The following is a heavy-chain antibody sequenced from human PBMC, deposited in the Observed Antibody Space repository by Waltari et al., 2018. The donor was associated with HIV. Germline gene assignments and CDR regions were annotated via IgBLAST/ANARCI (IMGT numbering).Heavy chain of an antibody. Sequence: QITLKESGPTLVKPTQTLTLTCTFSGFSLSTSGVGVGWIRQPPGKALGWLARNYWNDDKQFSPSLKTRRTITKDTSKNQVVLTMTNMDPADTGTYYGAHRPSGSYYTSMENWFDPWGQGTLVTVSS. CDR3: AHRPSGSYYTSMENWFDP. V-gene: IGHV2-5*01. J-gene: IGHJ5*02. CDR2: NYWNDDK. CDR1: GFSLSTSGVG. D-gene: IGHD3-3*01.